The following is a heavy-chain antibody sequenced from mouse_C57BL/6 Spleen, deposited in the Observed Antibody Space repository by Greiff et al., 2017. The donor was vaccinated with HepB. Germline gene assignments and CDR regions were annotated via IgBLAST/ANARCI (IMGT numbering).Heavy chain of an antibody. CDR2: INPNNGGT. V-gene: IGHV1-22*01. Sequence: VQLQQSGPELVKPGASVKMSCKASGYTFTDYNMHWVKQSHGKSLEWIGYINPNNGGTSYNQKFKGKATFTVNKSSSTAYMELRSLTSEDSAVYYCARWALDGDWFAYWGQGTLVTVSA. J-gene: IGHJ3*01. CDR1: GYTFTDYN. CDR3: ARWALDGDWFAY. D-gene: IGHD2-3*01.